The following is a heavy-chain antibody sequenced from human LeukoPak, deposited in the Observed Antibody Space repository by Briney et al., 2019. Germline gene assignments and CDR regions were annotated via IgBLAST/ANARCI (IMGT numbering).Heavy chain of an antibody. CDR2: ISSSSSTI. CDR1: GFTFSSYS. J-gene: IGHJ3*02. Sequence: GGSLRLSCAASGFTFSSYSVNWVRQAPGKGLEWVSYISSSSSTIYYADSVKGRFTISRDNAKNSLYLQMNSLRAEDTAVYYCARVGYYDSSGGDAFDIWGQGTMVTVSS. CDR3: ARVGYYDSSGGDAFDI. V-gene: IGHV3-48*01. D-gene: IGHD3-22*01.